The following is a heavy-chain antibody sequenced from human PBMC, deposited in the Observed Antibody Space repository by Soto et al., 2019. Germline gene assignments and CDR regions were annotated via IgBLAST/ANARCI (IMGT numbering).Heavy chain of an antibody. V-gene: IGHV4-59*01. Sequence: SETLSLTCTVSGGSISSYYWSWIRQPPGKGLEWIGYIYYSGSTNYNPSLKSRVTISIDTSKNQFSLKLSSVTAADTAVYYCASASAAAAILFDYWGQGTLVTVSS. CDR3: ASASAAAAILFDY. CDR2: IYYSGST. D-gene: IGHD2-2*02. J-gene: IGHJ4*02. CDR1: GGSISSYY.